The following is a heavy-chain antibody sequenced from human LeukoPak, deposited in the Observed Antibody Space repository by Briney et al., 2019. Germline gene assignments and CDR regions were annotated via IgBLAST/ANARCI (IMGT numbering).Heavy chain of an antibody. CDR2: IHTEEDYS. V-gene: IGHV5-51*01. Sequence: KPGESLTISCKASGYVFIRRWIGWVRQGPGKGVEWMGVIHTEEDYSKYNAAVQGQATLSVDQSTSTAYLQLSSLKASDTAIYYCARQNHHYYYMDVWGRGTTVTVSS. J-gene: IGHJ6*03. CDR3: ARQNHHYYYMDV. CDR1: GYVFIRRW.